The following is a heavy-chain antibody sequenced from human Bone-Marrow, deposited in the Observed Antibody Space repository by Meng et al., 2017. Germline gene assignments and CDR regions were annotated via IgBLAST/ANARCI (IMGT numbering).Heavy chain of an antibody. CDR3: ARDQDYVDY. CDR2: ISAYNGNT. J-gene: IGHJ4*02. D-gene: IGHD3-16*01. Sequence: QGRVVQAGGEVKKPGSSVEVPCKASGYTFTSYGISWVRQAPGQGLEWMGWISAYNGNTNYAQKLQGRVTMTTDTSTSTAYMELRSLRSDDTAVYYCARDQDYVDYWGQGTLVTVSS. V-gene: IGHV1-18*01. CDR1: GYTFTSYG.